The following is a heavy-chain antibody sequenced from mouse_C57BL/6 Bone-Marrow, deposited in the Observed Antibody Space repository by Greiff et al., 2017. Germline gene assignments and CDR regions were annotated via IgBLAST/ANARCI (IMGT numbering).Heavy chain of an antibody. J-gene: IGHJ3*01. CDR1: GFTFSSYA. CDR2: ISDGGSST. V-gene: IGHV5-4*01. CDR3: ARDPHYSNYKGFAY. D-gene: IGHD2-5*01. Sequence: EVKVVESGGGLVKPGGSLKLSCAASGFTFSSYAMSWVRQTPAKRLEWVATISDGGSSTYYHDNVKGRFTISRDNDKNNLYLQMIHLKSADTAMYYCARDPHYSNYKGFAYWGQGTLVTVSA.